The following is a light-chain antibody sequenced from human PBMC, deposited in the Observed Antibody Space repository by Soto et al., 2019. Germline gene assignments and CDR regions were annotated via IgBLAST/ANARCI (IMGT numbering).Light chain of an antibody. J-gene: IGLJ2*01. CDR3: SSYATNTFVV. CDR1: SNDVGGDNY. V-gene: IGLV2-14*01. Sequence: QSVLTQPASVSGSPGQSITISCTGTSNDVGGDNYVSWYQQHPGKAPKLLIYEVSNRPSGVSHRFSGSKSVNTASLTISGLQSDDEADYYCSSYATNTFVVLGGGTKLTVL. CDR2: EVS.